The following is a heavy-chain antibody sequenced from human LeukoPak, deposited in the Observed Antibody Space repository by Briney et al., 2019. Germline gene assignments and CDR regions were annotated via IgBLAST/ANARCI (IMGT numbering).Heavy chain of an antibody. J-gene: IGHJ5*02. D-gene: IGHD3-22*01. Sequence: PGGSLRLSCAASGFTFSSYWMSWVRQAPGKGLEWVANIKQDGSEKYYVDSVKGRFTISRDNAKNSLYLQMNSLRAEDTAVYYCARSSYCYDSSGYYSPWGQGTLVTVSS. CDR1: GFTFSSYW. CDR3: ARSSYCYDSSGYYSP. CDR2: IKQDGSEK. V-gene: IGHV3-7*01.